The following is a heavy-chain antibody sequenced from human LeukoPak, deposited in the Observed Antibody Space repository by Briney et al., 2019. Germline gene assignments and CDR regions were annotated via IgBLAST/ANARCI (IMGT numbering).Heavy chain of an antibody. D-gene: IGHD3-3*01. CDR1: GGSISSSSYY. J-gene: IGHJ4*02. CDR2: IYYSGGT. CDR3: ARQETATYYDFWSGYLGYFDY. Sequence: SETLSLTCTVSGGSISSSSYYWGWIRQPPGKGLEWIGSIYYSGGTYYNPSLKSRVTISVDTSKNQFSLKLSSVTAADTAVYYCARQETATYYDFWSGYLGYFDYWGQGTLVTVSS. V-gene: IGHV4-39*01.